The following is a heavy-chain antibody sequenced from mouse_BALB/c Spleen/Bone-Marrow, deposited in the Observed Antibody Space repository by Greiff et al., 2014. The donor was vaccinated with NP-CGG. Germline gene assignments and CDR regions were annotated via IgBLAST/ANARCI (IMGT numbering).Heavy chain of an antibody. D-gene: IGHD3-3*01. Sequence: DVKLQESGGGLMQPGGSRKLSCAASGFTFSSFGMHWVRQAPEKGLEWVAYISSGSSTIYYADTMKGRFTISRDNPKNTLFLQMTSLRSEDTAMYYCTRSGTLGAMDYWGQGTSVTVSS. CDR1: GFTFSSFG. J-gene: IGHJ4*01. V-gene: IGHV5-17*02. CDR2: ISSGSSTI. CDR3: TRSGTLGAMDY.